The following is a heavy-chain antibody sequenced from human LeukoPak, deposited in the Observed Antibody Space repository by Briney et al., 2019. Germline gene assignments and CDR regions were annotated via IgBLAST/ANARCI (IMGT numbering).Heavy chain of an antibody. J-gene: IGHJ5*02. CDR3: ARGSLSSSSPLFDP. CDR2: INHSGST. CDR1: GGSFSGYY. V-gene: IGHV4-34*01. D-gene: IGHD6-13*01. Sequence: SETLSLTCAVYGGSFSGYYWSWIRQPPGKGLEWIGEINHSGSTYYNPSLKSRVTISVDRSKNQFSLKLSSVTAADTAVYYCARGSLSSSSPLFDPWGQGTLVTVSS.